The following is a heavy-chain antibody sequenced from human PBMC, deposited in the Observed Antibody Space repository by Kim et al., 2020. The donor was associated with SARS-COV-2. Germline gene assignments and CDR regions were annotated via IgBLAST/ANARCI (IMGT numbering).Heavy chain of an antibody. CDR2: NT. CDR3: ARINEGAFDI. J-gene: IGHJ3*02. V-gene: IGHV1-45*02. Sequence: NTNYAQKFQDRVTITRDRSMSTAYMELSSLRSEDTAMYYCARINEGAFDIWGQGTMVTVSS. D-gene: IGHD1-1*01.